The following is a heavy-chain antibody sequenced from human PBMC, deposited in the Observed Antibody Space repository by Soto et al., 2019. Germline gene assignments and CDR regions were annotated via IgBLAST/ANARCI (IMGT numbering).Heavy chain of an antibody. CDR1: GYTLTELS. D-gene: IGHD3-22*01. J-gene: IGHJ3*02. CDR2: FDPEDGET. V-gene: IGHV1-24*01. Sequence: GASVKVSCKVSGYTLTELSMHWVRQAPGKGLEWMGGFDPEDGETIYAQKLQGRVTMTEDTSTDTAYMELSSLRSEDTAVYYCAKGSRNLYYDSSGYYSAFDIWGQGTMVTVSS. CDR3: AKGSRNLYYDSSGYYSAFDI.